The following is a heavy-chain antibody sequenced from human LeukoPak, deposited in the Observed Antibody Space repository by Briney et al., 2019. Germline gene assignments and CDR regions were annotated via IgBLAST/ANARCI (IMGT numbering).Heavy chain of an antibody. Sequence: ASVKVSCKASGYTFTSYDINWVRQATGQGLEWMGWMNPNSGNTGYAQKFQGRVTMTRDTSISTAYMELSRLRSDDTAVYYCARSPAMTVYDSSGYYLDYWGQGTLVTVSS. CDR1: GYTFTSYD. J-gene: IGHJ4*02. CDR2: MNPNSGNT. V-gene: IGHV1-8*01. D-gene: IGHD3-22*01. CDR3: ARSPAMTVYDSSGYYLDY.